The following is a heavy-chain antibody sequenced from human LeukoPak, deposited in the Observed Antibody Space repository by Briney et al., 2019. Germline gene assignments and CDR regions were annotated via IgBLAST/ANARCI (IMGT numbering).Heavy chain of an antibody. V-gene: IGHV3-48*01. CDR1: GFTFSSYS. J-gene: IGHJ6*03. Sequence: GGSLRLSCAASGFTFSSYSMNWVRQAPGKGLEWVSYISSSSSTIYYADSVKGRFTISRDNAKSSLYLQMNSLRAEDTAVYYCARDVDPNYYYYMDVWGKGTTVTVSS. CDR3: ARDVDPNYYYYMDV. CDR2: ISSSSSTI. D-gene: IGHD5-12*01.